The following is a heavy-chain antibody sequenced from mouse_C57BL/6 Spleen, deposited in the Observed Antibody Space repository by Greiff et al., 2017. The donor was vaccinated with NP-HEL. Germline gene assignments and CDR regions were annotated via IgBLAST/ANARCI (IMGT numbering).Heavy chain of an antibody. V-gene: IGHV14-4*01. CDR3: TKGTSDYDEGY. CDR1: GFNIKDDY. Sequence: EVQVVESGAELVRPGASVKLSCTASGFNIKDDYMHWVKQRPEQGLEWIGWIDPENGDTEYASKFQGKATITADTSSNTAYLQLSSLTSEDTAVYYCTKGTSDYDEGYWGQGTTLTVSS. D-gene: IGHD2-4*01. CDR2: IDPENGDT. J-gene: IGHJ2*01.